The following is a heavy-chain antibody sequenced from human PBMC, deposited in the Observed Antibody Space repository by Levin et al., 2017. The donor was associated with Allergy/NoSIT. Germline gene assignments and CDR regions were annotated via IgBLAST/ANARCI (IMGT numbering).Heavy chain of an antibody. Sequence: ASVKVSCKASGYTFTSYYMHWVRQAPGQGLEWMGIINPSGGSTSYAQKFQGRVTMTRDTSTSTVYMELSSLRSEDTAVYYCAREGIGGYDSSGYGDNWFDPWGQGTLVTVSS. D-gene: IGHD3-22*01. CDR1: GYTFTSYY. CDR3: AREGIGGYDSSGYGDNWFDP. V-gene: IGHV1-46*01. J-gene: IGHJ5*02. CDR2: INPSGGST.